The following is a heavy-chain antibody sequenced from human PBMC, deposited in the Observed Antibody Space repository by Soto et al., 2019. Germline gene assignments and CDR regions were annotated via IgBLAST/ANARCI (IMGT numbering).Heavy chain of an antibody. Sequence: GGSLRLSCAASGFTFADYAMHWVRQAPGKGLEWVSLISWDGGSTYYADSVKGRFTISRDNSKNSLYLQMNSLRAEDTALYYCAKDEYPLGYYYYGMDVWGQGTTVTVSS. CDR1: GFTFADYA. J-gene: IGHJ6*02. CDR3: AKDEYPLGYYYYGMDV. CDR2: ISWDGGST. D-gene: IGHD7-27*01. V-gene: IGHV3-43D*03.